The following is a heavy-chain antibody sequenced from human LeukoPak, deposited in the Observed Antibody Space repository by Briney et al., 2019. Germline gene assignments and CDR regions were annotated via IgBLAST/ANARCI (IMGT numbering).Heavy chain of an antibody. CDR3: ARGGSVVVVPAAIRSYYYYMDV. CDR2: IYTSGST. J-gene: IGHJ6*03. V-gene: IGHV4-4*07. D-gene: IGHD2-2*01. CDR1: GGSISSYY. Sequence: SETLSLTCTVSGGSISSYYWSWIRQPAGKGLEWIGRIYTSGSTNYNPSLKSRVTMSVDTSKNQFSLKLRSVTAADTAVYYCARGGSVVVVPAAIRSYYYYMDVWGKGTTVTVSS.